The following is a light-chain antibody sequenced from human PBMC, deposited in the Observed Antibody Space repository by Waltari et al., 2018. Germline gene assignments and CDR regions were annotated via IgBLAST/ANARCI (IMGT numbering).Light chain of an antibody. V-gene: IGKV3-15*01. CDR1: QMVSNN. J-gene: IGKJ3*01. Sequence: MTQSPATLSVSPGDIATLSCRASQMVSNNVAWVQQKPGQAPSLLIYDASTRATGLPARCSGSGSGTEFTLTISSLEPEDSAVYYCQQGTFGPGTKVDI. CDR3: QQGT. CDR2: DAS.